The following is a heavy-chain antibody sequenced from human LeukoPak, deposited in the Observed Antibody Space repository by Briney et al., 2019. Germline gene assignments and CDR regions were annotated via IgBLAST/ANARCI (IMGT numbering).Heavy chain of an antibody. V-gene: IGHV4-59*01. CDR3: AREAPADSYGPNWFDP. CDR2: IYYSGST. CDR1: GGSISSYY. D-gene: IGHD5-18*01. Sequence: SETLSLTCTVSGGSISSYYWSWIRQPPGKGLEWLGYIYYSGSTNYNPSLKSRVTISVDTSKNQFSLKLSSVTAADTAVYYCAREAPADSYGPNWFDPWGQGTLVTVSS. J-gene: IGHJ5*02.